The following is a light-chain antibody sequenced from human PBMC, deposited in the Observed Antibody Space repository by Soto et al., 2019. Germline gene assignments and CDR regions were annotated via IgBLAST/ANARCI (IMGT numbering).Light chain of an antibody. V-gene: IGKV3D-15*01. CDR3: QKFSSYPLN. CDR1: QSVSSK. J-gene: IGKJ4*01. CDR2: DAS. Sequence: EIVMTPSPATLSVSPGEGATLSCRASQSVSSKLAWYQQKPGQAPRLLIYDASNRATGIPARFSGSGSGTDFTLTISSLEPEDFAVYYCQKFSSYPLNCGGGTTVDIK.